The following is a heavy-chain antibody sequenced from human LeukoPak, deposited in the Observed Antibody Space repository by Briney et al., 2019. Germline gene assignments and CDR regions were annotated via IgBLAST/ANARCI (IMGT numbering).Heavy chain of an antibody. CDR1: GYTFTGYY. D-gene: IGHD3-10*01. J-gene: IGHJ4*02. CDR3: ARDYYGSGRLVM. V-gene: IGHV1-2*02. Sequence: ASVKVSCKASGYTFTGYYMHWVRQAPGQGLEWMGWINPNSGGTNYAQKFQGRVTITADESTSTAYMELSSLRSEDTAVYYCARDYYGSGRLVMWGQGTLVTVSS. CDR2: INPNSGGT.